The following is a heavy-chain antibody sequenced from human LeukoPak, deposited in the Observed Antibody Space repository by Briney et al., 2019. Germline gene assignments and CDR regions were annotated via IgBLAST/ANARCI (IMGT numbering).Heavy chain of an antibody. V-gene: IGHV4-59*08. CDR3: ATSVGYHGSKNAFDV. CDR1: GGSISSYF. CDR2: THYSGST. D-gene: IGHD2-15*01. J-gene: IGHJ3*01. Sequence: PSETLSLACSVSGGSISSYFWTWIRQPPGKRLEWIGNTHYSGSTNYNPSLKGRVSISLDTSKNGFSLGLTSVTAADTAVYYCATSVGYHGSKNAFDVWGLGTMVTVSS.